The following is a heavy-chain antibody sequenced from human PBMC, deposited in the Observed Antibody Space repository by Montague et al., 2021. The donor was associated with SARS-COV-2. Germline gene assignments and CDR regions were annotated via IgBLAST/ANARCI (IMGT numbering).Heavy chain of an antibody. V-gene: IGHV2-70*11. D-gene: IGHD1-1*01. CDR3: AWSTDDFFYQYGMDV. Sequence: PALVKPTQTLILTCSLSGLSLNTRRVCVSWIRQPPGKALEWLARSGWDEDKYYNIFLKSRLTISKDTSTNQVVLTMTNMDPVDTGTYYCAWSTDDFFYQYGMDVWGQGTTVTVSS. CDR2: SGWDEDK. CDR1: GLSLNTRRVC. J-gene: IGHJ6*02.